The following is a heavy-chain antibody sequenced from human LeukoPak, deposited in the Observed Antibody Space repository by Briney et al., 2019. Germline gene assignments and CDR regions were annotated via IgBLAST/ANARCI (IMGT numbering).Heavy chain of an antibody. Sequence: PGGSLRLSCAASGFTFSTSGMHWVRQSPGKGLEWMALISYDGSYKDFADSVQGRFTISRDNSKNTLYLQMNSLRGEDTAVYYCATYRRSGPHEKWGQGTLVTVSS. CDR2: ISYDGSYK. J-gene: IGHJ4*02. V-gene: IGHV3-30*03. CDR1: GFTFSTSG. D-gene: IGHD6-19*01. CDR3: ATYRRSGPHEK.